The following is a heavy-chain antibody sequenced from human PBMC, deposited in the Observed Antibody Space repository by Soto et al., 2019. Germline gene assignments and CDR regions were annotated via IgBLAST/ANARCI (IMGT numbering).Heavy chain of an antibody. CDR3: AKVPSQYIWGSYLRYYDS. CDR1: GFTFSNYA. J-gene: IGHJ4*02. Sequence: EVQILESGGGLVQPGGSLRLSCAASGFTFSNYAMTWVRQAPGRGLAWVSAVSANSDYAYYADSVKDRFTISRDNSKNTLYLQLESLRAEDTAVYYCAKVPSQYIWGSYLRYYDSWGQGTLVTVSS. V-gene: IGHV3-23*01. D-gene: IGHD3-16*02. CDR2: VSANSDYA.